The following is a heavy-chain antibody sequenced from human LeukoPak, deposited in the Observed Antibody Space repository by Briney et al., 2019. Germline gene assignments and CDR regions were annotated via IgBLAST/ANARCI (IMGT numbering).Heavy chain of an antibody. CDR1: GGTFSSYA. CDR3: ARDKAPYYYDSSGYCRAFDI. CDR2: VNPIFGTA. V-gene: IGHV1-69*13. Sequence: SVKVSCKASGGTFSSYAISWVRQAPGQGLEWMGGVNPIFGTANYAQKFQGRVTITADESTSTAYMELSSLRSEDTAVYYCARDKAPYYYDSSGYCRAFDIWGQGTMVTVSS. J-gene: IGHJ3*02. D-gene: IGHD3-22*01.